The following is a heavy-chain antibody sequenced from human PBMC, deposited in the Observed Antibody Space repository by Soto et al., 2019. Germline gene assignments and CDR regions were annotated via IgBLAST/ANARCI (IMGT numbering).Heavy chain of an antibody. V-gene: IGHV1-69*06. D-gene: IGHD6-6*01. J-gene: IGHJ3*02. Sequence: SVKVSCKASGGTFSSYAISWVRQAPGQGLEWMGGIIPIFGTANYAQKFQGRVTITADKSTSTAYMELSSLRSEDTAVYYCARDFGAAREDDAFDIWGQGTMVTVSS. CDR2: IIPIFGTA. CDR1: GGTFSSYA. CDR3: ARDFGAAREDDAFDI.